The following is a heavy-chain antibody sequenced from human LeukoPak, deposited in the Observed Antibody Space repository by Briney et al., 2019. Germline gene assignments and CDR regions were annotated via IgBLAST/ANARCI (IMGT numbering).Heavy chain of an antibody. J-gene: IGHJ4*02. Sequence: ASVKVSCKASGYTFTSYGISWVRQAPGQGLEWMGWISAYNGNTNYAQKLQGRVTMTTDTSTSKAYLELRSLRSDDTAVYYCARYLYYDSSGYYFWGQGTLVTVSS. CDR1: GYTFTSYG. D-gene: IGHD3-22*01. CDR2: ISAYNGNT. CDR3: ARYLYYDSSGYYF. V-gene: IGHV1-18*01.